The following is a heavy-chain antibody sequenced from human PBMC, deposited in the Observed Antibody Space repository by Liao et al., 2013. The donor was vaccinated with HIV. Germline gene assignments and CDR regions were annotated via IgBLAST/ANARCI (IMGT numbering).Heavy chain of an antibody. D-gene: IGHD4-17*01. CDR3: ARSDATTGGWFDP. Sequence: QVQLQESGPGLVNPSQTLSVTCTASDGSIRGYHWNWLRQPAGKGLAWIGRMYSSGSTNYSPSLKSRVTLSVDTSKNQFSLKLTSVTAADTAVYYCARSDATTGGWFDPWGQGTLVTVSS. CDR2: MYSSGST. J-gene: IGHJ5*02. V-gene: IGHV4-4*07. CDR1: DGSIRGYH.